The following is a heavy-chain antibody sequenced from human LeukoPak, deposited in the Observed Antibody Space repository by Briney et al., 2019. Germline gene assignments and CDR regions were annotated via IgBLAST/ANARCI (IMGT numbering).Heavy chain of an antibody. D-gene: IGHD2-15*01. Sequence: ASVKVSCKASGYTFTGYYMHWVRQAPGQGLEWMGRINPNSGGTNYAQKFQGRVTMTRDTSISTAYMELSRLRSDDTAVYYCARIPAYCSGGSCHDYWGQGTLVAVSS. CDR2: INPNSGGT. V-gene: IGHV1-2*06. J-gene: IGHJ4*02. CDR3: ARIPAYCSGGSCHDY. CDR1: GYTFTGYY.